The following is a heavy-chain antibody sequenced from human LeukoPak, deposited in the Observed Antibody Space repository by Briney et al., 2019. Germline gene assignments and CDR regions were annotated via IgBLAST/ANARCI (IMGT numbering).Heavy chain of an antibody. CDR1: GFTFSSYW. Sequence: GRSLRLSCAASGFTFSSYWMSWVRQAPGKGLEWVANIKQDGSEKYYVDSVKGRFTISRDNAKNSLYLQMNSLRAEDTAVYYCARDPYSSGWSTLDYWGQGTLVTVSS. V-gene: IGHV3-7*01. D-gene: IGHD6-19*01. CDR3: ARDPYSSGWSTLDY. J-gene: IGHJ4*02. CDR2: IKQDGSEK.